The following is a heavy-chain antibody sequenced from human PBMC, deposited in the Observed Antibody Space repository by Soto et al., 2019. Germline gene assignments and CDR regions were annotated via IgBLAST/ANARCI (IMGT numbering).Heavy chain of an antibody. V-gene: IGHV4-30-4*01. CDR2: IYYSGST. Sequence: SETLYLTCTVSGGSISSGDYYWSWIRQPPGKGLEWIGYIYYSGSTYYNPSLKSRVTISVDTSKNQFSLKLSSVTAADTAVYYCAREAVAAPGPPFDYWGQGTLLTVSS. J-gene: IGHJ4*02. CDR3: AREAVAAPGPPFDY. CDR1: GGSISSGDYY. D-gene: IGHD6-13*01.